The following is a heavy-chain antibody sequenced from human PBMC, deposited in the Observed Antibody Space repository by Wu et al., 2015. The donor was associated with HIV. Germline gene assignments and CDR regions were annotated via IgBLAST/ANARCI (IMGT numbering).Heavy chain of an antibody. CDR3: ARDYYDSSGYPPGYYGMDV. CDR1: GYIFSNYD. D-gene: IGHD3-22*01. Sequence: QVQLVQSGAEVKKPGASVRVSCQASGYIFSNYDINWVRQAPGQGLEWMGGIIPIFGTANYAQKFQGRVTITTDESTSTAYMELSSLRSEDTAVYYCARDYYDSSGYPPGYYGMDVWGQGTTVTVSS. J-gene: IGHJ6*02. CDR2: IIPIFGTA. V-gene: IGHV1-69*01.